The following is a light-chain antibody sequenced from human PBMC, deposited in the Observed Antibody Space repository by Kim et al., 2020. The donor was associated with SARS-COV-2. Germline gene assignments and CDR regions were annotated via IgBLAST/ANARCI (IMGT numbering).Light chain of an antibody. CDR3: QQYGSSPRT. Sequence: SPGESATLSCRASQSISSNYLAWYQQRPGQAPRLLIYGASSRATGIPDRFSGSGSGTDFTLTINRLEPEDFAVYYCQQYGSSPRTFGQGTKVDIK. CDR2: GAS. V-gene: IGKV3-20*01. CDR1: QSISSNY. J-gene: IGKJ1*01.